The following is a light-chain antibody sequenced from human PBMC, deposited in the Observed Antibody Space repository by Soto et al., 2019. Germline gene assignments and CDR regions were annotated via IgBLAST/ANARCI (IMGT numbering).Light chain of an antibody. CDR1: RSNIGNNY. CDR2: DND. CDR3: GTWDSRLSAVV. Sequence: QSVLTQPPSVSAAAGQKVTISCSGSRSNIGNNYVSWYQQLPETAPILLIYDNDKRPSGIPDRFSGSKSGTSATLGITGLQTGDEADYYCGTWDSRLSAVVFGGGTQLTVL. V-gene: IGLV1-51*01. J-gene: IGLJ2*01.